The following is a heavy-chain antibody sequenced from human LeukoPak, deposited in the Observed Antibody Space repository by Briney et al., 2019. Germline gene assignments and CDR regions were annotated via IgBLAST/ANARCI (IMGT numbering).Heavy chain of an antibody. V-gene: IGHV4-59*08. J-gene: IGHJ3*02. Sequence: PSETLSLTCTVSGGSISSYYWSWIRQPPGKRLEWIGYIYYSGSTNYNPSLKSRVTISVDTSKNQFSLKVTSVTAADTAVFYCARLANYDFWRGPYPHDAFDIWGQGTMVTVSS. CDR1: GGSISSYY. CDR3: ARLANYDFWRGPYPHDAFDI. D-gene: IGHD3-3*01. CDR2: IYYSGST.